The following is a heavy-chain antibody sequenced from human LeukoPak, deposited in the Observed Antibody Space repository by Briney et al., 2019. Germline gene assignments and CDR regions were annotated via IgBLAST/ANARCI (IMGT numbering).Heavy chain of an antibody. J-gene: IGHJ1*01. D-gene: IGHD2-2*01. CDR1: GGTFSSYA. CDR2: IIPIFGTA. V-gene: IGHV1-69*06. CDR3: ARADCSSTSCYFPEYFQH. Sequence: ASVKVSCKASGGTFSSYAISWVRQAPGQGLEWMGGIIPIFGTANYAQKFQGRVTITADKSTSTAYMELSSLRSEDTAVYYCARADCSSTSCYFPEYFQHWGQGTLVTVSS.